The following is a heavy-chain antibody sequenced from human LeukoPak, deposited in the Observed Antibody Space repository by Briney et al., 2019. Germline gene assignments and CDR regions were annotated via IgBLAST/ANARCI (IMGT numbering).Heavy chain of an antibody. CDR3: ARSGSYWFDY. CDR2: IYYSGST. Sequence: SETLSLTCTVSGGSLSSSSYYWGWIRQPPGKGLEWIGSIYYSGSTYYNPSLKSRVTISVDTSKNQFSLKLSSVTAADTAVYYCARSGSYWFDYWGQGTLVTVSS. D-gene: IGHD3-10*01. CDR1: GGSLSSSSYY. J-gene: IGHJ4*02. V-gene: IGHV4-39*01.